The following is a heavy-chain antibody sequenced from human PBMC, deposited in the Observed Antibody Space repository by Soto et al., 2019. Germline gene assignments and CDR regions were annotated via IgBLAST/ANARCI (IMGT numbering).Heavy chain of an antibody. CDR1: GGSISSSSYY. CDR3: ARRITIFGVVIPENYYYGMDV. CDR2: IYYSGST. Sequence: PSETLSLTCTVSGGSISSSSYYWGWIRQPPGKGLEWIGSIYYSGSTYYNPSLKSRVTISVDTSKNQFSLKLSSVTAADTAVYYCARRITIFGVVIPENYYYGMDVWGQGTT. D-gene: IGHD3-3*01. V-gene: IGHV4-39*01. J-gene: IGHJ6*02.